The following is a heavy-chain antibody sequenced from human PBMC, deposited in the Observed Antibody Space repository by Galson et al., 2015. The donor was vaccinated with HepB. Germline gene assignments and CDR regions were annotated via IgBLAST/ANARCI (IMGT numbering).Heavy chain of an antibody. CDR1: GFTYNTYA. D-gene: IGHD2-2*01. Sequence: SLRLSCAASGFTYNTYAMAWVRQSPGKGLEWVSSISGSAQSTDYADSVKGRFIISRDNSKNTVYLQINSLRVEDTAVYYCARGACSTNNCFPFDHWARETWSPSRQ. CDR2: ISGSAQST. V-gene: IGHV3-23*01. J-gene: IGHJ4*02. CDR3: ARGACSTNNCFPFDH.